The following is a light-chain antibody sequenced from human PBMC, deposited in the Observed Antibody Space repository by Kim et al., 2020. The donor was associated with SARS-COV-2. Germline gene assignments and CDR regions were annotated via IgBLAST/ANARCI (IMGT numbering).Light chain of an antibody. Sequence: GQSVTTSCTGISSDVNTYNRVSWYQQAPGTAPKLIIYEVSNRPSGVPDRFSGSKSGNSASLTISGLQAEDEAHYYCTSYIGATTVVFGGGTKLTVL. CDR3: TSYIGATTVV. V-gene: IGLV2-18*02. CDR2: EVS. J-gene: IGLJ3*02. CDR1: SSDVNTYNR.